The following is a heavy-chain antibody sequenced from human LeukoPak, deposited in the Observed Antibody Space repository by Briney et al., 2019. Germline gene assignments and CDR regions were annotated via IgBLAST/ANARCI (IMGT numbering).Heavy chain of an antibody. CDR2: INDSGST. Sequence: SETLSLTCAVYGRSFSGYYWSWIRQPPGTGLEWIGEINDSGSTNYNPSLKRRVTISADTSKNQLSLKLSSVTAADTAVYYCARAPSGLYNWFDPWGQGTLVTVSS. CDR3: ARAPSGLYNWFDP. D-gene: IGHD3-16*01. J-gene: IGHJ5*02. CDR1: GRSFSGYY. V-gene: IGHV4-34*01.